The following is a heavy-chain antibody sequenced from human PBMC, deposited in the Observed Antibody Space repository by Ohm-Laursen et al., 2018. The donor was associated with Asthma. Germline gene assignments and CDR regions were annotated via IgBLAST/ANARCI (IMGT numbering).Heavy chain of an antibody. Sequence: GASVKVSCKASGYTFTAYYMHWVRQAPGKGLEWMGRFNPNDGATSFAQKFQGRVTMTWDTSITTAYMELSRLTSDDTAVYYCTSGLAGDYGDYVPDFWGQGSLVTVSA. V-gene: IGHV1-2*06. CDR2: FNPNDGAT. CDR3: TSGLAGDYGDYVPDF. J-gene: IGHJ4*02. D-gene: IGHD4-17*01. CDR1: GYTFTAYY.